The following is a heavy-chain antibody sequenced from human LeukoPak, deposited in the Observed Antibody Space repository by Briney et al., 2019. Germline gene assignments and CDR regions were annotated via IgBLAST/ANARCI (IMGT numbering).Heavy chain of an antibody. CDR3: AKSKTPYCSSANCLMFDY. D-gene: IGHD2-2*01. V-gene: IGHV3-23*01. J-gene: IGHJ4*02. Sequence: GGSLRLSCAASGFTFSSYAMSWVRQAPGKGLEWVSGISGSGGSTYDANSVKGRFTISRDNSKNTLYLQMNSLRAEDTAVYYCAKSKTPYCSSANCLMFDYWGQGALVTVSP. CDR1: GFTFSSYA. CDR2: ISGSGGST.